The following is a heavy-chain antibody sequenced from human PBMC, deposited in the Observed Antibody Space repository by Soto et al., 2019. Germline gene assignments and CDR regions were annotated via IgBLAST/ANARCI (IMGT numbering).Heavy chain of an antibody. J-gene: IGHJ4*02. V-gene: IGHV1-69*02. CDR1: GGTFSSYT. CDR2: IIPILGIA. Sequence: QVQLVQSGAEVKKPGSSVKVSCKASGGTFSSYTISWVRQTPGQGLEWMGRIIPILGIANYAQKFQGRVTITADKSTSTAYMELSSLRSEDTAVYYCARGPLDYGDYGDYWGQGTLVTVSS. D-gene: IGHD4-17*01. CDR3: ARGPLDYGDYGDY.